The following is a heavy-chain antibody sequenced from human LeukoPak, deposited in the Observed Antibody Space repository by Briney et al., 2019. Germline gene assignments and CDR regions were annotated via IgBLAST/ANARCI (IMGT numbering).Heavy chain of an antibody. Sequence: SVKVPCKASGGTFSSYAIIWVRQAPGQGLEWMGGIIPIFGTANYAQKFQGRVTITTDESTSTAYMELSSLRSEDTAVYYCARGDPGIAAAGTRNEWFDPWGQGTLVTVSS. J-gene: IGHJ5*02. CDR1: GGTFSSYA. CDR2: IIPIFGTA. D-gene: IGHD6-13*01. V-gene: IGHV1-69*05. CDR3: ARGDPGIAAAGTRNEWFDP.